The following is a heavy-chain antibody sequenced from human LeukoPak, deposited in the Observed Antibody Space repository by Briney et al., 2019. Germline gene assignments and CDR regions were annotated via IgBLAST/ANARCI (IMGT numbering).Heavy chain of an antibody. J-gene: IGHJ4*02. V-gene: IGHV3-23*01. CDR2: ISGSGGST. Sequence: PGGSLRLSCAASGFTFSSYAMSWVRQAPGKGLEWVSAISGSGGSTYYADSVKGRFTISRDNSKNTLYLQMNSLRAEDTAVYYCAKDLPGYYYDSSGYFGYWGQGTLVTVSS. CDR3: AKDLPGYYYDSSGYFGY. CDR1: GFTFSSYA. D-gene: IGHD3-22*01.